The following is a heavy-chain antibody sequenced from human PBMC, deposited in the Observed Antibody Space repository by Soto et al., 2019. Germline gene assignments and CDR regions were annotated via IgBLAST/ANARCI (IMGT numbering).Heavy chain of an antibody. Sequence: QVQLVQSGAEVKKPGSSVKVSCKASGGTFSRYALSWVRQAPGQGPEWMGGIVPMFGTANYAQKFQGRVTITADESTRTAYMQLSSLRSEDTAVYYCAREVYYDSRGYYFFFWGQGTLVTVSS. CDR3: AREVYYDSRGYYFFF. CDR2: IVPMFGTA. V-gene: IGHV1-69*01. CDR1: GGTFSRYA. J-gene: IGHJ4*02. D-gene: IGHD3-22*01.